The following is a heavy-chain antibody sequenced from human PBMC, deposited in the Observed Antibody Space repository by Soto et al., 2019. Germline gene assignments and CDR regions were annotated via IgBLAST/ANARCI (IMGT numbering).Heavy chain of an antibody. D-gene: IGHD2-15*01. CDR3: ARLYCSGGSCYSLRDYSYMDV. J-gene: IGHJ6*03. CDR1: GGSISSYY. CDR2: IYYSGST. Sequence: PSETLSLTCTVSGGSISSYYWSWIRQPPGKGLEWIGYIYYSGSTNYNPSLKSRVTISVDTSKNQFSLKLSSVTAADTAVYYCARLYCSGGSCYSLRDYSYMDVWGKGTTVTVSS. V-gene: IGHV4-59*08.